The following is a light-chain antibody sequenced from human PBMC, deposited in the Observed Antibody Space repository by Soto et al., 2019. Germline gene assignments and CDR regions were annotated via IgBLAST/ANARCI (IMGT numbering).Light chain of an antibody. CDR1: QSVSSSY. CDR3: QQYGSD. V-gene: IGKV3-20*01. J-gene: IGKJ3*01. Sequence: SGWTQSPGTLSLSPGERATLSCRASQSVSSSYLAWYQQKPGQAPRLLIYGASSRATGIPDRFSGSGSGTDFTLTISRLEPEDFAVYYCQQYGSDFGPGTKVDIK. CDR2: GAS.